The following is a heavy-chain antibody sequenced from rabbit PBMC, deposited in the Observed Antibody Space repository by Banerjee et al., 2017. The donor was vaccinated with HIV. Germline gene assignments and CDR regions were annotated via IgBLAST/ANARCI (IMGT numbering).Heavy chain of an antibody. V-gene: IGHV1S45*01. Sequence: QEQLEESGGDLVKPEGSLTLTCTASGFSFSSSYWICWIRQAPGKGLEWIACIDAGSNGNTYSASWAKGRFTVSRTSSTTVSLQMTSLTAADTATYFCARGGIGNTGYTNVFDPWGPGTLVTVS. D-gene: IGHD7-1*01. CDR3: ARGGIGNTGYTNVFDP. CDR2: IDAGSNGNT. CDR1: GFSFSSSYW. J-gene: IGHJ2*01.